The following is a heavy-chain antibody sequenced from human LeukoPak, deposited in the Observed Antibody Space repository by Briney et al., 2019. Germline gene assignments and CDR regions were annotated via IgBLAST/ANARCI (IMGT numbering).Heavy chain of an antibody. V-gene: IGHV1-2*02. CDR2: INPNSGGT. CDR1: GYTFTGYY. CDR3: ARVGMVRGARTTYNWFDP. J-gene: IGHJ5*02. Sequence: GASVKVSCKASGYTFTGYYMHWERQAPGQGLEWMGWINPNSGGTNYAQKFQGRVTMTRDTSISTAYMELSRLRSDDTAVYYCARVGMVRGARTTYNWFDPWGQGTLVTVSS. D-gene: IGHD3-10*01.